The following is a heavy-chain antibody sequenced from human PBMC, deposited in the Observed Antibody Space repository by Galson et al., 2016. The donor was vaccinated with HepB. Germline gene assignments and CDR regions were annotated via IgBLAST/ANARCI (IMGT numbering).Heavy chain of an antibody. CDR3: ARESNPYAYNGIWSGYFFALDM. V-gene: IGHV3-74*01. CDR1: GFTFSSYW. CDR2: IHIDGSST. Sequence: SLRLSCAVSGFTFSSYWMHWVRQAPGKGLAWVSRIHIDGSSTNYADSVKGRFTISRDNTKNTLYLQMDSLRAEDTAVYYCARESNPYAYNGIWSGYFFALDMWGQGTMVTVSA. J-gene: IGHJ3*02. D-gene: IGHD3-3*01.